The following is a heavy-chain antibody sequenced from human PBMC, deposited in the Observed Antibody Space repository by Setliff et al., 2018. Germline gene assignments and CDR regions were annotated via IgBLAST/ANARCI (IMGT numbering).Heavy chain of an antibody. CDR3: PRHSPGLRSGQYNWFDP. CDR2: VSSTGTT. Sequence: SETLSLTCFVSGDSLSSNTFFWAWIRQPPRKGLQSIGSVSSTGTTHYCPSLKSRVAMSVDTSKNHFPLNLTSVTAADAARYYCPRHSPGLRSGQYNWFDPWGRGIMVTGSS. J-gene: IGHJ5*02. D-gene: IGHD1-20*01. V-gene: IGHV4-39*01. CDR1: GDSLSSNTFF.